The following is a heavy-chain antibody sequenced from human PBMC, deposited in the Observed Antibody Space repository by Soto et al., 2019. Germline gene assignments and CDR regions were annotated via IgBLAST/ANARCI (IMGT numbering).Heavy chain of an antibody. D-gene: IGHD4-17*01. CDR1: GFTVSSNY. Sequence: PGGSLRLSCAASGFTVSSNYMSWFRQAPGKGLEWVSVIYSGGSTYYADSVKGRFTISRDNSKNTLYLQMNSLRAEDTAVYYCARARITRMTTVTTNYGMDVWGQGTTVTVSS. V-gene: IGHV3-53*01. CDR2: IYSGGST. CDR3: ARARITRMTTVTTNYGMDV. J-gene: IGHJ6*02.